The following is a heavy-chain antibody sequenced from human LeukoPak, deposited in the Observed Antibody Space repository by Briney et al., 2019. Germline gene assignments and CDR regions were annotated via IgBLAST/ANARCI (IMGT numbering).Heavy chain of an antibody. Sequence: GGSLRLSCSTSGFTFSSYAMRCARQPAGKGLEWASAISGSGGSTYYADSVKGRFTISRDNSKNTLYLQMNSLRAEDTAVYYCAKGGYDILTWDYWGQGTLVTVSS. CDR2: ISGSGGST. J-gene: IGHJ4*02. D-gene: IGHD3-9*01. CDR1: GFTFSSYA. CDR3: AKGGYDILTWDY. V-gene: IGHV3-23*01.